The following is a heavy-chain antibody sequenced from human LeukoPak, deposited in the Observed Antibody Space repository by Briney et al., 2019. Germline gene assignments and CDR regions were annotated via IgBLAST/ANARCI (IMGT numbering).Heavy chain of an antibody. CDR3: ARGYRYFDC. V-gene: IGHV3-21*01. D-gene: IGHD5-18*01. J-gene: IGHJ4*02. Sequence: PGGSLRLSCAASGFTFSSYSMNWVRQAPGKGLEGVSFISSSSSSIYYADSVKGRFTISRDNAENSLYLEINSLRAEDTAVYYCARGYRYFDCWGQGTLVTVSS. CDR2: ISSSSSSI. CDR1: GFTFSSYS.